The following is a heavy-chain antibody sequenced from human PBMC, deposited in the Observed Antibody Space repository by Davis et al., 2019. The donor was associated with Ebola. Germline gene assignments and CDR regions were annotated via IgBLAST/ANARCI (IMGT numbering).Heavy chain of an antibody. CDR1: GFTFSSYA. V-gene: IGHV3-30-3*01. CDR3: AASTWGYSHWPLDY. D-gene: IGHD5-18*01. Sequence: GGSLRLSCAASGFTFSSYAMHWVRQAPGKGLEWVAVISYDGSNKYYADSAKGRFTISRDISRNTLYLQMNSLREEDTAVYYCAASTWGYSHWPLDYWGQGTLVTVSS. J-gene: IGHJ4*01. CDR2: ISYDGSNK.